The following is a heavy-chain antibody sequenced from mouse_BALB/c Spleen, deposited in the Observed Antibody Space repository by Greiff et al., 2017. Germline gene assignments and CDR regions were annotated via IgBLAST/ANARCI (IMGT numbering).Heavy chain of an antibody. D-gene: IGHD3-1*01. J-gene: IGHJ4*01. CDR1: GFNIKDTY. V-gene: IGHV14-3*02. CDR2: IDPANGNT. Sequence: EVQRVESGAELVKPGASVKLSCTASGFNIKDTYMHWVKQRPEQGLEWIGRIDPANGNTKYDPKFQGKATITADTSSNTAYLQLSSLTSEDTAVYYCATARATSMDYWGQGTSVTVSS. CDR3: ATARATSMDY.